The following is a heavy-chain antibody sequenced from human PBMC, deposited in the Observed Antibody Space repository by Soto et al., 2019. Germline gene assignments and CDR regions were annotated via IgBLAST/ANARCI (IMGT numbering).Heavy chain of an antibody. CDR3: AGGYSRSWYVPRYYYYYCMDV. J-gene: IGHJ6*02. V-gene: IGHV3-48*03. CDR1: GFTFSSYE. D-gene: IGHD6-13*01. Sequence: GSLILSCAASGFTFSSYEMNWVRQAPGKGLEGVSYISSSGSTIYYADSVKGRFTISRDNAKNSLYLQMNSLRAEDTAVYYCAGGYSRSWYVPRYYYYYCMDVWGQGTTVTVSS. CDR2: ISSSGSTI.